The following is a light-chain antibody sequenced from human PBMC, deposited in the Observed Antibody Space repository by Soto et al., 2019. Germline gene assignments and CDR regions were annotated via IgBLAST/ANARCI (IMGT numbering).Light chain of an antibody. V-gene: IGKV3-15*01. CDR2: GAS. CDR3: QQYNNWPGT. Sequence: VMSQSPATLSVSPGERATLSCRASQSVSSNLAWYQQKPGQAPRLLIYGASTRATGIPARFSGSGSGTEFTLTISSLQSEDFAVYYCQQYNNWPGTFGQGTKVAIK. J-gene: IGKJ1*01. CDR1: QSVSSN.